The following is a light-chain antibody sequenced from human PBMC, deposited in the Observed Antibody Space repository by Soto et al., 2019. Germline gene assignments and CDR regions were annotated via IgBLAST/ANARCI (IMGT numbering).Light chain of an antibody. J-gene: IGLJ1*01. CDR1: CRDIGGFYS. V-gene: IGLV2-14*01. CDR3: SSYSSSSTFYV. Sequence: QSALTQPASVSGSPGQSITISCTGTCRDIGGFYSVSWYQHHPGKDPKLMIYQVSNRPSGVSNRFSVSKSGNTASLTISGLQAEYEADYLCSSYSSSSTFYVFGAGTKVTV. CDR2: QVS.